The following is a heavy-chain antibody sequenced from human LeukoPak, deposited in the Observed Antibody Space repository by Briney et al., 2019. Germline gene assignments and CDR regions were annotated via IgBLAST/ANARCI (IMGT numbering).Heavy chain of an antibody. V-gene: IGHV4-4*07. CDR3: ARGFGHP. J-gene: IGHJ5*02. Sequence: ASETLSLTCTVSGGSISGYYWSWFRQPAGKGLEWIGRVYTSGTTNYNPSLKSRVTMSIDTSKNQFSLKLTSVTAADTAVYYCARGFGHPWGQGTLVNVSS. D-gene: IGHD3-10*01. CDR1: GGSISGYY. CDR2: VYTSGTT.